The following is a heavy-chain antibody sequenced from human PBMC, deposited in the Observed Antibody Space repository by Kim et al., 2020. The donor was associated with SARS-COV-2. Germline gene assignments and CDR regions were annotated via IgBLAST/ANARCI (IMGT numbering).Heavy chain of an antibody. D-gene: IGHD4-4*01. J-gene: IGHJ4*02. Sequence: GESLRLSCAASGFTFSSYALSWVRQAPGKGLEWVSRISASGGDTYYADSVQGRFTISRDNSKNALNLEMNSLRAEDTALYYCAKVTTLTAPFYDYWGQGT. V-gene: IGHV3-23*01. CDR1: GFTFSSYA. CDR2: ISASGGDT. CDR3: AKVTTLTAPFYDY.